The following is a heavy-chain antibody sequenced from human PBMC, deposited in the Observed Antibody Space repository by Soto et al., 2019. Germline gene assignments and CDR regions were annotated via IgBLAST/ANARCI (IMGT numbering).Heavy chain of an antibody. Sequence: SETLSLTCTVSGGSISSYYWSWIRQPPGKGLEWIGYIYYSGSTNYNPSLKSRVTISVDTPKNQFSLKLSSVTAADTAVYYCARHHETTVRTGWFDPWGQGTLVTVSS. J-gene: IGHJ5*02. CDR1: GGSISSYY. D-gene: IGHD4-17*01. CDR2: IYYSGST. V-gene: IGHV4-59*08. CDR3: ARHHETTVRTGWFDP.